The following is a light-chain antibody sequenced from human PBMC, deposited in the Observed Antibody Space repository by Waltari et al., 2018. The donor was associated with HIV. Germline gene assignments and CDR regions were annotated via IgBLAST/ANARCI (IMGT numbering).Light chain of an antibody. V-gene: IGKV1-13*02. CDR1: QGIRSA. CDR2: DAS. Sequence: AIQLTQSPSSLSASVRDRVTITCRASQGIRSAVAWYQQKPGKAPNLLIYDASTLESGVPSRFRGNGSGTDFTLTISSLQPEDFATYYCQQFNTYPLTFGGGTKVEIK. J-gene: IGKJ4*01. CDR3: QQFNTYPLT.